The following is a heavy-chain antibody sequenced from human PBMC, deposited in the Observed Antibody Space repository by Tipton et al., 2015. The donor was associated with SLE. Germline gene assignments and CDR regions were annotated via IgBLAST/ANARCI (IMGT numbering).Heavy chain of an antibody. CDR3: ARTADYGGKGDHFDY. V-gene: IGHV4-34*01. D-gene: IGHD4-23*01. Sequence: LRLSCAASGFAFSSYSMNWIRQSPGKGLEWIGEINDAEGTKYNPSLESRVTMSIDTSKNRFSLRLTSVTAADTAVYYCARTADYGGKGDHFDYWGHGALVTVSS. J-gene: IGHJ4*01. CDR1: GFAFSSYS. CDR2: INDAEGT.